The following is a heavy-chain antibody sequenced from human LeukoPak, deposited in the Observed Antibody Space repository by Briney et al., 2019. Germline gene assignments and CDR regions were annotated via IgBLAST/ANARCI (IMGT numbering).Heavy chain of an antibody. D-gene: IGHD1-26*01. Sequence: ASVKVSCKSSGYIFTGYYMHWVRQAPGQGLEWMGWTNPNSGGTNYAQKFQGRVSMTRATSISTTYMELSSLRSDDTAVLYCAKGISGGIRGATWPSDYGGQGTLVTVSS. CDR2: TNPNSGGT. V-gene: IGHV1-2*02. CDR1: GYIFTGYY. CDR3: AKGISGGIRGATWPSDY. J-gene: IGHJ4*02.